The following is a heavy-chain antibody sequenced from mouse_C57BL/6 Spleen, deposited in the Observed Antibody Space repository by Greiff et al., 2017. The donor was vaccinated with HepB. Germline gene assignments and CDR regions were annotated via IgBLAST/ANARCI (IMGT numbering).Heavy chain of an antibody. Sequence: EVQLQQSGPELVKPGASVKISCKASGYTFTDYYMNWVKQSHGKSLEWIGDINPNNGGTSYNQKFKGKATLTVDKSSSTAYMELRSLTSEDSAVYYWARRPYYYGSRGYAMDYWGQGTSVTVSS. CDR2: INPNNGGT. CDR1: GYTFTDYY. D-gene: IGHD1-1*01. V-gene: IGHV1-26*01. J-gene: IGHJ4*01. CDR3: ARRPYYYGSRGYAMDY.